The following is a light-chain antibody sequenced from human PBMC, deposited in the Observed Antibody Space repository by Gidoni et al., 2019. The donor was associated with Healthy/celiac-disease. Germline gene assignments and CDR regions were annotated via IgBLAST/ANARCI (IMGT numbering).Light chain of an antibody. V-gene: IGKV1-33*01. CDR1: QDISNY. CDR2: DAS. Sequence: DIQMTQSPSSLSASVGDRVTITCQASQDISNYLNWYQQKPGKAPKLLIYDASNWETGVPSRLSGSGSGTDFTFTISSLQPEDIATYYCQQYDNLLYTFXQXTKLEIK. CDR3: QQYDNLLYT. J-gene: IGKJ2*01.